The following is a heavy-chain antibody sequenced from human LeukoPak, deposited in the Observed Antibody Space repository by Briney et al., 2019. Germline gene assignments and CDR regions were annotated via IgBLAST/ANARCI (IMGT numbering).Heavy chain of an antibody. CDR2: INPNSGGT. J-gene: IGHJ4*02. Sequence: ASVKVSCKASGYTFTGYFMHWVRQAPGQGLEWMGWINPNSGGTKYAQKFQGRVTMTRDTSISTAYMELSRLRSDDTAVYYCARGYSGGGHLDYWAKGTLVIVSS. V-gene: IGHV1-2*02. CDR3: ARGYSGGGHLDY. CDR1: GYTFTGYF. D-gene: IGHD6-19*01.